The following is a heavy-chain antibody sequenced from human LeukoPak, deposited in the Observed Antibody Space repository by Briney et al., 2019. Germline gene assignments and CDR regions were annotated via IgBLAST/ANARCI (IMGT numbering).Heavy chain of an antibody. J-gene: IGHJ4*02. CDR1: GFTFSSYS. CDR2: ISSSSSTI. V-gene: IGHV3-48*04. D-gene: IGHD2-8*01. Sequence: AGGPLRLSCAASGFTFSSYSMNWVRQAPGKGLEWVSYISSSSSTIYYADSVKGRFTISRDNAKNSLYLQMNSLRAEDTAVYYCARGPTDIVLMVYAIGGFDYWGQGTLVTVSS. CDR3: ARGPTDIVLMVYAIGGFDY.